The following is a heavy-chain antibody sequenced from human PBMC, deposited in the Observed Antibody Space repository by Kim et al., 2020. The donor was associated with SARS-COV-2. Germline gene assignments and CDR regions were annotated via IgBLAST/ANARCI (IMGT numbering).Heavy chain of an antibody. Sequence: GGSLRLSCAASGFTFSSYSMNWVRQAPGKGLEWVSSITSSSSYIYYADSMKGRFTISRDNAKNSLYLQMNSLRAEDTAVYYCARDKGYCSSTSCYYYGMAVWGRGTTVTVSS. J-gene: IGHJ6*02. V-gene: IGHV3-21*01. CDR1: GFTFSSYS. D-gene: IGHD2-2*01. CDR2: ITSSSSYI. CDR3: ARDKGYCSSTSCYYYGMAV.